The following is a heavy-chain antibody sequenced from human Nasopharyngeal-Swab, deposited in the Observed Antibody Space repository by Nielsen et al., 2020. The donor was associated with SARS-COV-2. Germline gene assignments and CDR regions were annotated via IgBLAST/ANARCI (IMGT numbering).Heavy chain of an antibody. CDR3: AKAFQEPPLRYLDI. CDR2: ISYDGSNK. Sequence: GGSLRLSCAASGFTFSSYGMHWVRQAPGKGLEWVAVISYDGSNKYYADSVKGRFTISRDNSKNTLYLQMNSLRAEDTAVYYCAKAFQEPPLRYLDIWGQGTLVTVSS. D-gene: IGHD3-9*01. V-gene: IGHV3-30*18. J-gene: IGHJ4*02. CDR1: GFTFSSYG.